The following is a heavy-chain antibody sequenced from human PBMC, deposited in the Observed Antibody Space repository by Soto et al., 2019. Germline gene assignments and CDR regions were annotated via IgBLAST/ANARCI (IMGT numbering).Heavy chain of an antibody. CDR1: GFTFTSYG. CDR2: VSAYNGNT. D-gene: IGHD6-13*01. Sequence: QVQLVQSGAEVKKPGASMKVSCKASGFTFTSYGISWVRQAPGQGLEWMGWVSAYNGNTHYARKLQGRVTDTSTTTAYMELRSLRSDDTAVYYCSRGGSSWQPHEDYWGQGTLVTVSS. V-gene: IGHV1-18*01. CDR3: SRGGSSWQPHEDY. J-gene: IGHJ4*02.